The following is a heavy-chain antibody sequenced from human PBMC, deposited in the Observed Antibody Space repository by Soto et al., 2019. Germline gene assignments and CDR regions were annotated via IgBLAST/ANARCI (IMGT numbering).Heavy chain of an antibody. CDR1: GYTFTNFG. V-gene: IGHV1-18*01. Sequence: ASVKVSCKTSGYTFTNFGLSWVRQAPGQGLEWMGWISAYNGNTNYAQNFQGRVTMTTDTSTSTAYMELRSLRSDDTAVYYCARDSLTVQLWLYWGQGSLVIVSS. CDR2: ISAYNGNT. J-gene: IGHJ4*02. CDR3: ARDSLTVQLWLY. D-gene: IGHD5-18*01.